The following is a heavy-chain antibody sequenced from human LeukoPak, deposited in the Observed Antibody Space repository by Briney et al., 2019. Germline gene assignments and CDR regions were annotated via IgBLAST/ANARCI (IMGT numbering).Heavy chain of an antibody. Sequence: GRTLRLSCAASGFTFSRHGMHWVRQAPGKGLEWVAIISNDGSRKYYAHSVEGRFTISRDNSKNTLYLQMDSLRAEDTAVYYCARDRAWNYFDYWGQGTLVTVSS. CDR1: GFTFSRHG. CDR2: ISNDGSRK. J-gene: IGHJ4*02. V-gene: IGHV3-30*03. D-gene: IGHD3-3*01. CDR3: ARDRAWNYFDY.